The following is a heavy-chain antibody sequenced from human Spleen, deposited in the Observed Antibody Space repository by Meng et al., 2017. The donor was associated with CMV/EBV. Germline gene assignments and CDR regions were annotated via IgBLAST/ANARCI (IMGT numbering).Heavy chain of an antibody. CDR3: ARAPVYSIRAYFDY. D-gene: IGHD4-11*01. CDR2: ISYDGSNK. J-gene: IGHJ4*02. V-gene: IGHV3-30-3*01. CDR1: GFTFSSYA. Sequence: GGSLRLSCAASGFTFSSYAMHWVRQAPGKGLEWVAVISYDGSNKYYADSVKGRFTISRDNSKNTLYLQMNSLRAEDTAVYYCARAPVYSIRAYFDYWGQGTLVTVSS.